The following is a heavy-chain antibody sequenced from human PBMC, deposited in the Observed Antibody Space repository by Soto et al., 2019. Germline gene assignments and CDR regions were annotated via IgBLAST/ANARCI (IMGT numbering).Heavy chain of an antibody. CDR3: ARVSISLSWGRGSLTFDY. J-gene: IGHJ4*02. V-gene: IGHV3-21*01. CDR2: ISSSSSYI. D-gene: IGHD7-27*01. CDR1: GFTFSSYS. Sequence: GGSLRLSCAASGFTFSSYSMNWVRQAPGKGLEWVSSISSSSSYIYYEDSVKGRFTISRNNAKNSLYLQMNSLRAEDTAVYYCARVSISLSWGRGSLTFDYWGQGTLVTVSS.